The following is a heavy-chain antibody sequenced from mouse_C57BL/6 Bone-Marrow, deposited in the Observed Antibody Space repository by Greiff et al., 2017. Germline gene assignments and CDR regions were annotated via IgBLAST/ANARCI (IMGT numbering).Heavy chain of an antibody. CDR1: GFSFSSYG. V-gene: IGHV5-6*01. CDR2: ISSGGSYT. Sequence: EVQRVESGGDLVKPGGSLTLSCAVSGFSFSSYGMSWVRQTPDKRLEWVATISSGGSYTYYPDSVKGRFTISRDNAKNTLYLQMSSLKSEDTAMYYCARPSPFAYWGQGTLVTVSA. D-gene: IGHD6-2*01. J-gene: IGHJ3*01. CDR3: ARPSPFAY.